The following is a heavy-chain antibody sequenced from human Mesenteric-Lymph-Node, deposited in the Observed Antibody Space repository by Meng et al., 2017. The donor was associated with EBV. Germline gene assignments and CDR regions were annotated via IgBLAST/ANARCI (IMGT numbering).Heavy chain of an antibody. V-gene: IGHV4-34*01. CDR2: SNHSGST. J-gene: IGHJ4*02. Sequence: QVPLEQGGAGLCTPSETLSLSCVVYGGSFSGYYWSGLRQPPGKGREWIGESNHSGSTNYNPSLKSRVTISVDTSKNQFALKLSSVTAADTAVYYCARFGAILRGFDYWGQGTLVTVSS. CDR1: GGSFSGYY. D-gene: IGHD3-10*01. CDR3: ARFGAILRGFDY.